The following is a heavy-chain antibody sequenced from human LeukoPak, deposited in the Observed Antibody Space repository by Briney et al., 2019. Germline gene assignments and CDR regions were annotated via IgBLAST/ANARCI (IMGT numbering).Heavy chain of an antibody. CDR1: GFTLSSHA. CDR2: ISYDGSDK. J-gene: IGHJ4*02. Sequence: GGSLRLSCAASGFTLSSHAIHWVRQAPGKGLEWVAFISYDGSDKDYADSVKGRFTISRDNSKNTLYLQMNSLRAEDTAVYYCARQDWYLDYWGQGTLVTVSS. V-gene: IGHV3-30*04. CDR3: ARQDWYLDY. D-gene: IGHD3-9*01.